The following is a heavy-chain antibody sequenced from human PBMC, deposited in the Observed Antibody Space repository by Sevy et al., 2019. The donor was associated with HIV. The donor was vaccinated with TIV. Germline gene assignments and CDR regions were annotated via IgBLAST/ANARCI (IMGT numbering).Heavy chain of an antibody. CDR2: ISGFGNT. D-gene: IGHD3-22*01. CDR1: GFTFNTHV. CDR3: AKVLNPALESMMEVTVRSLKGFDV. V-gene: IGHV3-23*01. Sequence: GGSLRLSCAASGFTFNTHVMNWVRQAPGKGLEWVSSISGFGNTYYADAVGGGFTISKDNATNTLYLQMNSLRADDTVVYYCAKVLNPALESMMEVTVRSLKGFDVWGQGTMVTVSS. J-gene: IGHJ3*01.